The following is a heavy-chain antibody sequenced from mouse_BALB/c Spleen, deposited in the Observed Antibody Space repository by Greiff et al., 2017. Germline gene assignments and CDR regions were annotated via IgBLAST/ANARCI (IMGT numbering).Heavy chain of an antibody. CDR2: ILPGSGST. J-gene: IGHJ4*01. CDR3: ARFYGSSYKDAMDY. Sequence: QVQLKQSGAELMKPGASVKISCKATGYTFSSYWIEWVKQRPGHGLEWIGEILPGSGSTNYNEKFKGKATFTADTSSNTAYMQLSSLTSEDSAVYYCARFYGSSYKDAMDYWGQGTSVTVSS. D-gene: IGHD1-1*01. CDR1: GYTFSSYW. V-gene: IGHV1-9*01.